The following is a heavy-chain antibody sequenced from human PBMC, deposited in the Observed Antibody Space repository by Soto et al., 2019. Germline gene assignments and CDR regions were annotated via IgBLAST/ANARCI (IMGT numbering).Heavy chain of an antibody. D-gene: IGHD1-26*01. CDR3: ARLVPTTIHDS. Sequence: PSETLSLTCTVSGGSISSADYYWSWIRQPPGKGLEWIGYIYYSGTTYYNPSLKSRVSISDDTSKNQFSLQLSSVTAADTAVYFCARLVPTTIHDSWGQGVLGHRLL. CDR2: IYYSGTT. J-gene: IGHJ4*02. V-gene: IGHV4-30-4*01. CDR1: GGSISSADYY.